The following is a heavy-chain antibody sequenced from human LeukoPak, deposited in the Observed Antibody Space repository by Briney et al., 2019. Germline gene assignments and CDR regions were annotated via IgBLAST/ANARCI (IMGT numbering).Heavy chain of an antibody. CDR1: GFTVSNNY. V-gene: IGHV3-53*01. CDR2: IYLGGDT. J-gene: IGHJ4*02. CDR3: ARDLNYYDSSGRGAK. D-gene: IGHD3-22*01. Sequence: PGGSLRLSCAASGFTVSNNYMSWVRQAPGKGLEWISVIYLGGDTYYADSVKGRFTISRDNSKNTLYLQMNSLRAEDTAVYYCARDLNYYDSSGRGAKWGQGTLVTVSS.